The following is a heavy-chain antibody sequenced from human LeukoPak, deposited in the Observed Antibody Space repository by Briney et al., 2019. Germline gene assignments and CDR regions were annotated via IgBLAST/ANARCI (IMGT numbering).Heavy chain of an antibody. D-gene: IGHD6-13*01. CDR1: GFTFSSYA. V-gene: IGHV3-21*06. Sequence: PGGSLRLSCAASGFTFSSYAMNWVRQAPGKGLEWVPSISSTSNSIYYADSVKGRFTISRDNAENSLYLQMSSLRVDDTAVYYCARDRGAAAGKGWFDPWGQGTLVTVSS. J-gene: IGHJ5*02. CDR2: ISSTSNSI. CDR3: ARDRGAAAGKGWFDP.